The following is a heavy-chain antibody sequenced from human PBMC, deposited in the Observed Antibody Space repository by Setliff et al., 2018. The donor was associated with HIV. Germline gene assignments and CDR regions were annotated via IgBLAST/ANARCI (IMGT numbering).Heavy chain of an antibody. Sequence: PSETLSLTCTVSGGSISSSSYYWGWIRQPPGKGLEWIGSIYHSGSTNYNPSLKSRVTISVDTSKNQFSLKLSSVIAADTAVYYCARIFGDQGYYYGMDVWGQGTTVTVSS. CDR1: GGSISSSSYY. D-gene: IGHD3-3*01. CDR3: ARIFGDQGYYYGMDV. J-gene: IGHJ6*02. CDR2: IYHSGST. V-gene: IGHV4-39*07.